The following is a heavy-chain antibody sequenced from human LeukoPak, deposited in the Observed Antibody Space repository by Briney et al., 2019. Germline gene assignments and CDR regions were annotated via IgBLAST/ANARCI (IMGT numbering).Heavy chain of an antibody. J-gene: IGHJ4*02. CDR2: IFSGGST. CDR3: ARDLKTSGWYGDFDY. V-gene: IGHV3-53*01. CDR1: GFAFSSYA. Sequence: GGSLRLSCAASGFAFSSYAMSWVRQAPGKGLEWVSAIFSGGSTFYADSVTGRFTISRDNSKNTVYLEMNSLRAEDTAVYYCARDLKTSGWYGDFDYWGQGTLVTVSS. D-gene: IGHD6-19*01.